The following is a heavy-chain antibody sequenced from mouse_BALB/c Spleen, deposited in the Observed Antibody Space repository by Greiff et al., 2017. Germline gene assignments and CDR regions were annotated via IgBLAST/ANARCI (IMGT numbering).Heavy chain of an antibody. CDR2: ISDGGSYT. CDR3: ARAPADYDWFAY. V-gene: IGHV5-4*02. Sequence: DVHLVESGGGLVKPGGSLKLSCAASGFTFSDYYMYWVRQTPEKRLEWVATISDGGSYTYYLDSVKGRFTISRDNAKNNLYLQMSSLKSEDTAMYYCARAPADYDWFAYWGQGTLVTVSA. CDR1: GFTFSDYY. D-gene: IGHD2-4*01. J-gene: IGHJ3*01.